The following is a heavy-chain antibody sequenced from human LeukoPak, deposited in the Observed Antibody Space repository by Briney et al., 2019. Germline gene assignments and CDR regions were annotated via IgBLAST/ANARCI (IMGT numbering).Heavy chain of an antibody. D-gene: IGHD2/OR15-2a*01. Sequence: PGGSLRLSCAASGFTFDDYAMHWVRQAPGKGLEWVSGISWNSGSIGYADSVKGRFTISRDNAKNSLYLQMNSLRAEDTALYYCASNMGYWGQGTLVTVSS. CDR3: ASNMGY. CDR1: GFTFDDYA. V-gene: IGHV3-9*01. J-gene: IGHJ4*02. CDR2: ISWNSGSI.